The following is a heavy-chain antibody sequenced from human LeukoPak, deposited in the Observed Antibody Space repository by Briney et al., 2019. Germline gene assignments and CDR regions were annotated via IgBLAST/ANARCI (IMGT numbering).Heavy chain of an antibody. J-gene: IGHJ4*02. D-gene: IGHD5-18*01. V-gene: IGHV1-8*01. CDR3: AKRGYSYGDFDY. CDR1: GYTFTSYD. CDR2: MNPDSGNT. Sequence: ASVKVSCRASGYTFTSYDINWVRQATGQGLEWMGWMNPDSGNTGYAQKFQGRVTMTRNTSISTAYMELSSLRSEDTAVYYCAKRGYSYGDFDYWGQGTLVTVSS.